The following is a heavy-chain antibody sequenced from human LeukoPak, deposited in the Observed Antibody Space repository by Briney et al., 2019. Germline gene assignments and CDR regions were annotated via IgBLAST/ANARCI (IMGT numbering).Heavy chain of an antibody. CDR3: ASHLLSSWFIGY. V-gene: IGHV3-21*01. D-gene: IGHD6-13*01. CDR1: GFTFSGYS. CDR2: ISSSSSYI. Sequence: GGSLRLSCAASGFTFSGYSMNWVRQAPGKGLEWVSSISSSSSYIYYADSVKGRFTISRDNAKNSLYLQMNSLRAEDTAVYYCASHLLSSWFIGYWGQGTLVTVSS. J-gene: IGHJ4*02.